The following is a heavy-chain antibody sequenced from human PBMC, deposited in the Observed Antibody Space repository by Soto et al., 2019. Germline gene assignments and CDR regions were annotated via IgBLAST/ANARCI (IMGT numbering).Heavy chain of an antibody. CDR2: ISGSGGST. J-gene: IGHJ4*02. Sequence: PGGSLRLSCAASGFTFSSYAMSWVRQAPGKGLEWVSAISGSGGSTYYADSVKGRFTISRDNSKNTLYLQMNSLRAEDTAVYYCAKVPAYDYVWGSYLDYWGQGTLVTVS. CDR3: AKVPAYDYVWGSYLDY. D-gene: IGHD3-16*01. CDR1: GFTFSSYA. V-gene: IGHV3-23*01.